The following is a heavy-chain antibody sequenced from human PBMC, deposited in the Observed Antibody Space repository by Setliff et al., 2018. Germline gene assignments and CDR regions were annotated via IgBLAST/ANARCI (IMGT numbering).Heavy chain of an antibody. Sequence: GGSLRLSCAAPGFTFSSYWMTWVRQAPGKGLEWVSYISSSGSTIYYAVSVKGRFPISRDNAKNSLYLQMNSLRAEDTAVYYCACPDILTGLYDYWGQGTLVTVSS. CDR3: ACPDILTGLYDY. J-gene: IGHJ4*02. V-gene: IGHV3-48*04. CDR1: GFTFSSYW. CDR2: ISSSGSTI. D-gene: IGHD3-9*01.